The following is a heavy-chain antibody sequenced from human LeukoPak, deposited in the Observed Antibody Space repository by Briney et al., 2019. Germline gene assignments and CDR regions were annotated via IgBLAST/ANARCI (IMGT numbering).Heavy chain of an antibody. CDR3: ASRDYGDYVDAFDI. J-gene: IGHJ3*02. D-gene: IGHD4-17*01. CDR1: GGSISSSSYY. CDR2: IYYSGST. Sequence: SETLSLTCTVSGGSISSSSYYWGWIRQPPGKGLEWIGSIYYSGSTYYNPSLKSRVTISVDTSKNQFSLKLSSVTAADTAVYYCASRDYGDYVDAFDIWGQGTMVTVSS. V-gene: IGHV4-39*01.